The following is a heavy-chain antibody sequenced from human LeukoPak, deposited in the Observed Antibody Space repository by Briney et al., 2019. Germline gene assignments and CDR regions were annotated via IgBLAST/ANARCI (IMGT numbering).Heavy chain of an antibody. D-gene: IGHD3-22*01. Sequence: ASVKVSCKASGYTFTGYYMHWVRQAPGQGLEWMGWINPNSGGTNYAQKFQGRVTMTRDTSISTACMELSRLRSDDTAVHYCARDFPHYYDSSGYSKGEYYFDYWGQGTLVTVSS. V-gene: IGHV1-2*02. CDR2: INPNSGGT. CDR1: GYTFTGYY. J-gene: IGHJ4*02. CDR3: ARDFPHYYDSSGYSKGEYYFDY.